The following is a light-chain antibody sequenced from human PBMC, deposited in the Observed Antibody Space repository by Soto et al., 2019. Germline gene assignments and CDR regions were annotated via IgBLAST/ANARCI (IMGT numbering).Light chain of an antibody. CDR3: QQSYSTAWT. Sequence: DIQMTQSPSSLSASVGDRVTITCRASQSSSNYLNWYQQKPGKAPKLLIYAASSLQSGVPSRFSGSGSGTDFTLTISSLQREDFATYYCQQSYSTAWTFGQGTKVEIK. CDR1: QSSSNY. J-gene: IGKJ1*01. CDR2: AAS. V-gene: IGKV1-39*01.